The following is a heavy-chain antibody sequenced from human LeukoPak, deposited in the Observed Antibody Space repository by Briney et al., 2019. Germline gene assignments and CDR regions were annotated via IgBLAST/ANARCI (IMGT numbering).Heavy chain of an antibody. CDR2: ISSSSSYI. CDR1: GFTFSSYS. D-gene: IGHD6-19*01. J-gene: IGHJ4*02. CDR3: ASEKFTSSGWGFDY. Sequence: GGSLRLSCAASGFTFSSYSMNWVRQAPGKGLEWVSSISSSSSYIYYADSVKGRFTISRDNAKNSLYLQMNSLRAEDTAVYYCASEKFTSSGWGFDYWGQGTLVTVSS. V-gene: IGHV3-21*01.